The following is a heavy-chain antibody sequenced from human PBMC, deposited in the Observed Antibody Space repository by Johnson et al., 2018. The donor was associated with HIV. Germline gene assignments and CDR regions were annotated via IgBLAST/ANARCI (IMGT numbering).Heavy chain of an antibody. Sequence: VYLVESGGGLVQPGRSLRLSCAASGFTFDDYAMHWVRQAPGKGLEWVSGISWNSGSIGYADSVKGRFTISRDNAKNSLYLQMNSLRAEDTAVYYCAKDRVGAVPDAFDIWGQGTMVTVSS. V-gene: IGHV3-9*01. CDR3: AKDRVGAVPDAFDI. CDR1: GFTFDDYA. D-gene: IGHD1-26*01. J-gene: IGHJ3*02. CDR2: ISWNSGSI.